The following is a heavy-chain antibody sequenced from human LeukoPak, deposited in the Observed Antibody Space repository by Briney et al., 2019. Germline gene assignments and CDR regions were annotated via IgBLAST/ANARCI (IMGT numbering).Heavy chain of an antibody. Sequence: GGSLRLSCAASGFTFSDYAMHWVRQAPGKGLEWVAVISYDGGNRYYADSVKGRFTISRDNSKNTLYLQMNSLRGEDTAVYYCARDRYNWNDGRRSVFDYWGQGTLVTVSS. CDR3: ARDRYNWNDGRRSVFDY. CDR1: GFTFSDYA. V-gene: IGHV3-30-3*01. CDR2: ISYDGGNR. D-gene: IGHD1-1*01. J-gene: IGHJ4*02.